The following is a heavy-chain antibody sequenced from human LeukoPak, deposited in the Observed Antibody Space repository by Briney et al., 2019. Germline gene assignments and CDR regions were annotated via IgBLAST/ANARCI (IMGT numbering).Heavy chain of an antibody. V-gene: IGHV3-74*01. CDR1: GFTFSSYA. D-gene: IGHD2-21*01. CDR3: ARDLWSGADY. J-gene: IGHJ4*02. CDR2: INTNGGST. Sequence: QPGGSLRLSCAASGFTFSSYAMSWVRQAPGKGLVWVSRINTNGGSTSHADSVKGRFTISRDNAKNTLYLQMNSLGVEDTAVYYCARDLWSGADYWGQGTLVTVSS.